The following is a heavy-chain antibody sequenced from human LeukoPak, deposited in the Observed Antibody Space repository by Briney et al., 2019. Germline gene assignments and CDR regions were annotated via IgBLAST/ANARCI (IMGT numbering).Heavy chain of an antibody. J-gene: IGHJ4*02. Sequence: SETLSLTCTVSGGSISSGGYYWSWIRQHPGKGLEWIGYIYYSGSTYYNPSLKSRVTISVDTSKNQFSLKLSSVTAADTAVYYRARAPYYYDSSGPDGDYWGQGTLVTVSS. CDR2: IYYSGST. CDR3: ARAPYYYDSSGPDGDY. D-gene: IGHD3-22*01. V-gene: IGHV4-31*03. CDR1: GGSISSGGYY.